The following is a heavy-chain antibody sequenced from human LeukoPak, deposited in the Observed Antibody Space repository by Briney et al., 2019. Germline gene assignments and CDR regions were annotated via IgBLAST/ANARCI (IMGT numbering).Heavy chain of an antibody. D-gene: IGHD2-2*01. CDR1: GFTVSSNY. CDR2: IYSGGST. V-gene: IGHV3-53*01. CDR3: ARAYCSSTSCYYYYYGMDV. Sequence: GGSLRLSCAASGFTVSSNYMSWVRQAPGKGLEWVSVIYSGGSTYYADSVKGRFTISRDNSKNTLYLQMNSLRAEDTAVYYCARAYCSSTSCYYYYYGMDVEGQGTTVTVS. J-gene: IGHJ6*02.